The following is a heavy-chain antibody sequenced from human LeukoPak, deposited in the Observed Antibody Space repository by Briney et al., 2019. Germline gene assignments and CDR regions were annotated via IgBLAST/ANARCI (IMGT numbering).Heavy chain of an antibody. D-gene: IGHD6-13*01. CDR1: GGTFSSYA. J-gene: IGHJ5*02. Sequence: GASVKVSCKASGGTFSSYAISWVRQAPGQGLEWMGRIIPILGIANYAQKFQGRVTITADKSTSTAYMELRSLRSDDTAVYYCARGIAAAGRPNWFDPWGQGTLVTVSS. CDR3: ARGIAAAGRPNWFDP. CDR2: IIPILGIA. V-gene: IGHV1-69*04.